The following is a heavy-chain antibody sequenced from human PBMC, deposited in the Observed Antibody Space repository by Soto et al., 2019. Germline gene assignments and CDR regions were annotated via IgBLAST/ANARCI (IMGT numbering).Heavy chain of an antibody. V-gene: IGHV4-59*01. CDR3: ARSENYYDSSGYYLLYYFDY. D-gene: IGHD3-22*01. CDR1: GGSISSYY. Sequence: SETLSLTCTVSGGSISSYYWSWIRQPPGKGLEWIGYIYYSGSTNYNPSLKSRVTISVDTSKNQFSLKLSSVTAADTAVYYCARSENYYDSSGYYLLYYFDYWGQGTLVTVSS. J-gene: IGHJ4*02. CDR2: IYYSGST.